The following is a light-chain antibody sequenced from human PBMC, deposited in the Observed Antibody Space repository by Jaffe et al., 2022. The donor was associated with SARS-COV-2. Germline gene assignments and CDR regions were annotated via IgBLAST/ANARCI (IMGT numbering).Light chain of an antibody. CDR3: QVWDGSGVHHVV. CDR2: YDS. J-gene: IGLJ2*01. Sequence: SYVLTQPPSVSVAAGQSASITCGGNNIGSKNVHWYQQKPGQAPVLVISYDSGRPSGIPERFTGSNSGNTATLTISRVEAGDEADYYCQVWDGSGVHHVVFGGGTKLTVL. CDR1: NIGSKN. V-gene: IGLV3-21*04.